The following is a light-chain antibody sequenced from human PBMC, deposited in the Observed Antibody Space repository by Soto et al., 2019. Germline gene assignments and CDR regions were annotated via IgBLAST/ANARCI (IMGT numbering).Light chain of an antibody. CDR3: VLLCSGEWV. J-gene: IGLJ3*02. Sequence: QAVVTQEPSLTVSPGGTVTLTCALTTGAVTSDYYPNLFQRKPGQALRTLIYRTNNKHSWTPARFSGSLLGGKAALTLSGVQPEDEADYYCVLLCSGEWVFGGGTKLTVL. CDR2: RTN. CDR1: TGAVTSDYY. V-gene: IGLV7-43*01.